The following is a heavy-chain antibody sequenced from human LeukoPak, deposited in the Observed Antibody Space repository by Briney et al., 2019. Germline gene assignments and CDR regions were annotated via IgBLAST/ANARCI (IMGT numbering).Heavy chain of an antibody. D-gene: IGHD3-22*01. CDR3: TRHHYYDSSGYYWFDP. V-gene: IGHV3-73*01. Sequence: GGSLRLSCAASGFTFSGSAMHWVRQAPGKGLEGVGRIRSKANSYATAYAASVKGRFTISRDDSKNTAYLQMNSLKTEDTAVYYCTRHHYYDSSGYYWFDPWGEGTLVTVSS. J-gene: IGHJ5*02. CDR1: GFTFSGSA. CDR2: IRSKANSYAT.